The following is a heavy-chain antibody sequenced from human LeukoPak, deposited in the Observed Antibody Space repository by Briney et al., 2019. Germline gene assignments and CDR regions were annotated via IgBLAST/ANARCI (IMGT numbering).Heavy chain of an antibody. J-gene: IGHJ4*02. D-gene: IGHD2-2*01. V-gene: IGHV3-30*18. CDR1: GFTFSTYG. Sequence: GGSLRLSCAASGFTFSTYGMHWVRQAPGKGLEWVAVISYDGSNKYYADSVKGRFTISRENSKNTLYLQMNSLRAEDTAVYYCANREYHLPALYWGQGTLVTVSS. CDR2: ISYDGSNK. CDR3: ANREYHLPALY.